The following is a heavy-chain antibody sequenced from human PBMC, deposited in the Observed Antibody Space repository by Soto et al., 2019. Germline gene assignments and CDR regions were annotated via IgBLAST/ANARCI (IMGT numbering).Heavy chain of an antibody. CDR3: AKKSGVGATWYFDY. CDR2: ISYDGSEK. V-gene: IGHV3-30*18. CDR1: GFSFSKYG. J-gene: IGHJ4*02. D-gene: IGHD1-26*01. Sequence: LRLSCGASGFSFSKYGVHWVRQAPGEGLEWLSLISYDGSEKWYAESVKGRFTISRDNSKNTLYLQMNSLRGDDTAVYFCAKKSGVGATWYFDYWGQGTLVTSPQ.